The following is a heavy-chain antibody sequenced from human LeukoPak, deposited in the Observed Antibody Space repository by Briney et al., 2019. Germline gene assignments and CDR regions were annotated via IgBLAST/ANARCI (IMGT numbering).Heavy chain of an antibody. Sequence: GGSLRLSCAASGFTFSSYWMHWVRHAPGKGRVWVSRINSGGKSTIYADSVKGRFTISRHNAKNTLYLQMNSLRAEDTAVYYCPRASGYGVHYYYGMDVWGQGTTVTVSS. CDR2: INSGGKST. CDR1: GFTFSSYW. V-gene: IGHV3-74*01. D-gene: IGHD4-17*01. CDR3: PRASGYGVHYYYGMDV. J-gene: IGHJ6*02.